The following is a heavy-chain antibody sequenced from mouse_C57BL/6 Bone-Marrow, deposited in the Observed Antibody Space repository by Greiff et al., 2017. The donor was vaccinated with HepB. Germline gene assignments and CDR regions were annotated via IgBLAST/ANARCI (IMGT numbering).Heavy chain of an antibody. CDR2: IRSKSSNYAT. J-gene: IGHJ1*03. D-gene: IGHD2-5*01. Sequence: DAGGGLVQPKGSLKLSCAASGFTFNTYAMHWVRQAPGKGLEWVARIRSKSSNYATYYADSVKDRFTISRDDSQSMLYLQMNNLKTEDTAMYYCVRDKMRSNYYWYFDVWGTGTTVTVSS. V-gene: IGHV10-3*01. CDR1: GFTFNTYA. CDR3: VRDKMRSNYYWYFDV.